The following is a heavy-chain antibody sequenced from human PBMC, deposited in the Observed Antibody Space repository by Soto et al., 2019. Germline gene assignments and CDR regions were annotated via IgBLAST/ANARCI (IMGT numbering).Heavy chain of an antibody. CDR1: GFTFSSYA. CDR3: ARDRGSGSYTYYYDSSGYYGSYDYGMDV. J-gene: IGHJ6*02. Sequence: QVQLVESGGGVVQPGRSLRLSCAASGFTFSSYAMHWVRQAPGKGLEWVADISYDGSNKYYAYSVKGRFTISRDNSKNPLYLQMNSLRSEDTAVYYCARDRGSGSYTYYYDSSGYYGSYDYGMDVWGHGTTVTVAS. V-gene: IGHV3-30-3*01. CDR2: ISYDGSNK. D-gene: IGHD3-22*01.